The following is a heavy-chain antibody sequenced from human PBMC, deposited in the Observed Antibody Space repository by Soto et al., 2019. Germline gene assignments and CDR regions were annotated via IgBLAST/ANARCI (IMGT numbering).Heavy chain of an antibody. D-gene: IGHD3-16*01. CDR1: GVTFSSYA. J-gene: IGHJ4*02. V-gene: IGHV3-23*01. CDR2: ISGSGGST. Sequence: GGSLRLSCAASGVTFSSYAMSRVRQAPGKGLEWVSAISGSGGSTYYADSVKGRFTISRDNSKNTLYLQMNSLRAEDTAVYYCAKDRGRDYPTRLFDYWGQGTLVTVPS. CDR3: AKDRGRDYPTRLFDY.